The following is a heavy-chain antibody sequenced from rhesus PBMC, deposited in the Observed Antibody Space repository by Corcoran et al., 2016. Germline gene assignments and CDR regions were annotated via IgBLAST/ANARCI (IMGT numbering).Heavy chain of an antibody. V-gene: IGHV3-136*01. CDR3: TRGITGTNPLDH. Sequence: PGKGLEWVSYISYTGKTIYYADSVKGRFTISRDNAKNSLSLQMSSLRAEDTAVYYCTRGITGTNPLDHWGHGVLVTVSS. CDR2: ISYTGKTI. D-gene: IGHD1-7*02. J-gene: IGHJ4*01.